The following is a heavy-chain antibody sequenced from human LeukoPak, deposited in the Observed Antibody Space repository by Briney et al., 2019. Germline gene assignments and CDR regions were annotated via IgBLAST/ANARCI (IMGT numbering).Heavy chain of an antibody. CDR3: ARELERTLDY. CDR1: GFTFSSYA. J-gene: IGHJ4*02. CDR2: ISYDGSNK. Sequence: GGSLRLSCAASGFTFSSYAMYWVRQAPGKGLEWVAVISYDGSNKYYADSVKGRFAISRDNSKNTLYLQMNSLRAEDTAVYYCARELERTLDYWGQGTLVTVSS. D-gene: IGHD1-1*01. V-gene: IGHV3-30*09.